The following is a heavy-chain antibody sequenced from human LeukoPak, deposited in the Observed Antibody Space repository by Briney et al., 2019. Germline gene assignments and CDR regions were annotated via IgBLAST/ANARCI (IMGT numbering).Heavy chain of an antibody. D-gene: IGHD5-18*01. CDR2: INPNSGGT. J-gene: IGHJ4*02. CDR3: ARDIGYSYEDY. CDR1: GYTFTSYD. V-gene: IGHV1-2*02. Sequence: ASVKVSCKASGYTFTSYDINWVRQSPGQGLEWMGWINPNSGGTNYAQKFQGRVTMTRDTSISTAYMELSRLRSDDTAVYYCARDIGYSYEDYWGQGTLVTVSS.